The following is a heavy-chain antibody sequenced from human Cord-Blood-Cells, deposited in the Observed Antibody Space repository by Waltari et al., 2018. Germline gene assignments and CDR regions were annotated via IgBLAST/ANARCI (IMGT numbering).Heavy chain of an antibody. CDR2: IYYSGST. D-gene: IGHD6-19*01. CDR3: ARDEGVAGNLDY. V-gene: IGHV4-31*03. J-gene: IGHJ4*02. Sequence: QVQLQESGPGLVKPSQTLSLTCTVSGGSISSGGYYWSWIRQHPGKGLEWIGYIYYSGSTYYNPSLRSRVTISVDTSKNQFSLKLSSVTAVDTAVYYCARDEGVAGNLDYWGQGTLVTVSS. CDR1: GGSISSGGYY.